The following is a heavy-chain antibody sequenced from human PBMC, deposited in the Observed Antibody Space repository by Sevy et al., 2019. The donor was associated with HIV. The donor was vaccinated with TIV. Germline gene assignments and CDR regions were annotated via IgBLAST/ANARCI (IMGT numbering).Heavy chain of an antibody. V-gene: IGHV3-23*01. D-gene: IGHD3-10*01. CDR1: GFTFSSYA. J-gene: IGHJ4*02. CDR2: ISGSGGST. CDR3: AKVPWFGELLGYYFDY. Sequence: GGSLRLSCAVSGFTFSSYAMSWVRQAPGKGLEWVSAISGSGGSTYYADSVKGRFTISRDNSKNTLYLQMNSLRAEDTAVYYCAKVPWFGELLGYYFDYWGQGTLVTVSS.